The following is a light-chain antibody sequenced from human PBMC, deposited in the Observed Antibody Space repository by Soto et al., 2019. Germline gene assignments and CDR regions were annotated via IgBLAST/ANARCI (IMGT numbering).Light chain of an antibody. CDR2: STS. J-gene: IGKJ4*01. V-gene: IGKV3-20*01. Sequence: EIVLTQSPGILSSSPGERATLSCRASQSVSSSSLAWYQQKPGQAPRLLIYSTSIRATGIPDRFSGSGSGTDFTLTISRLEPEDFAVYYCQQYSSYPLTFGGGTKVDIK. CDR3: QQYSSYPLT. CDR1: QSVSSSS.